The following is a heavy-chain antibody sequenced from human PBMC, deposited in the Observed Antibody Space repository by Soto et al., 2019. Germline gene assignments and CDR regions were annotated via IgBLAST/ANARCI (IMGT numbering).Heavy chain of an antibody. D-gene: IGHD6-19*01. Sequence: EVQLVESGGDLVQPGGSLRLSCAASAFTFSDYWMHWVRQVPGKGLVCVSRINTDGSGTSYADFVKGRFTISRDNAKNTVFLQMNSLSADDTAVYYCATLQLAGPDYWGQGTLVTVSS. J-gene: IGHJ4*02. CDR2: INTDGSGT. CDR3: ATLQLAGPDY. CDR1: AFTFSDYW. V-gene: IGHV3-74*01.